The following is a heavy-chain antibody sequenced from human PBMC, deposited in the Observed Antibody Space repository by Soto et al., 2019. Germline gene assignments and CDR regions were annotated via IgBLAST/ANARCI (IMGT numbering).Heavy chain of an antibody. CDR1: GYSFTRYW. CDR3: ARQAAVAVDNWFDP. CDR2: IYPGDSDT. Sequence: PGESLKISCKGSGYSFTRYWIGWVRQMPGKGLEWMGIIYPGDSDTRYSPSFQGQVTISADKSISTAYLQGSSLKASDTAMYYCARQAAVAVDNWFDPWGQGTLVTVSS. D-gene: IGHD6-19*01. V-gene: IGHV5-51*01. J-gene: IGHJ5*02.